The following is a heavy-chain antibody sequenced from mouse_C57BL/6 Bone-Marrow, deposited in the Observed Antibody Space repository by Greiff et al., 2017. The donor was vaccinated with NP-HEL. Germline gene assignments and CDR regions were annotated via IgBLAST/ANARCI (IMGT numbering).Heavy chain of an antibody. Sequence: EVHLVESGGDLVTPGGSLKLSCAASGFTFSSYGMSLVRQTPDKRLEWVATISSGGSYTYYPDSVKGRFTISSDNAKNTLYLQMSSLKSEDTAMYYCARGYSNYDYWGQGTTLTVSS. CDR1: GFTFSSYG. CDR3: ARGYSNYDY. D-gene: IGHD2-5*01. J-gene: IGHJ2*01. V-gene: IGHV5-6*01. CDR2: ISSGGSYT.